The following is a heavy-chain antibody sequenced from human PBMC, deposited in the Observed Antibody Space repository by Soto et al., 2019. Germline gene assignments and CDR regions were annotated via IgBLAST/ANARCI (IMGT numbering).Heavy chain of an antibody. CDR1: GGTFSSYA. V-gene: IGHV1-69*13. J-gene: IGHJ5*02. D-gene: IGHD3-22*01. Sequence: SVKVSCKASGGTFSSYAISWVRQAPGQGLEWMGGIIPIFGTANYAQKFQGRVTITADESTSTAYMELSSLRSEDTAVYYCARLLYYYDSSGYFVWFDPWGQGTLVTVSS. CDR3: ARLLYYYDSSGYFVWFDP. CDR2: IIPIFGTA.